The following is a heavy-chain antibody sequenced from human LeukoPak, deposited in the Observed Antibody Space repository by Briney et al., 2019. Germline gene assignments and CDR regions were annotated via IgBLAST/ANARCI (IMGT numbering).Heavy chain of an antibody. CDR2: IYHSGST. CDR3: ARDNIGGTGELDY. Sequence: SETLSLTCTVSGYSISNGYYWGWIRQPPGKGLEWIGSIYHSGSTYYNPSLKSRVTISVDTSKNQFSLKLSSVTAADTAVYYCARDNIGGTGELDYWGQGTLVTVSS. J-gene: IGHJ4*02. V-gene: IGHV4-38-2*02. D-gene: IGHD1-1*01. CDR1: GYSISNGYY.